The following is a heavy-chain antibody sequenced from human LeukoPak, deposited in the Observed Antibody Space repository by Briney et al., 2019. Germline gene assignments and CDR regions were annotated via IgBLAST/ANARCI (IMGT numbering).Heavy chain of an antibody. CDR2: IYYSGST. V-gene: IGHV4-59*01. CDR1: GGSISSYY. CDR3: ARVGYGDYIDY. J-gene: IGHJ4*02. Sequence: PSETLSLTCTVSGGSISSYYWSWIRQPPGKELEWIAYIYYSGSTNYNPSLKSRVTISVDTSKNQFSLKLSSVTAADTAVYYCARVGYGDYIDYWGQGTLVTVSS. D-gene: IGHD4-17*01.